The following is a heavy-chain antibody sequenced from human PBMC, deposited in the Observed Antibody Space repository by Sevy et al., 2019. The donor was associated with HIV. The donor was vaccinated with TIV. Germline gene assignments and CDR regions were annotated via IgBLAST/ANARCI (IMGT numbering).Heavy chain of an antibody. CDR3: TTTRDYGDYAGGMDV. CDR2: IKSITDGGTT. CDR1: GFTFSNAW. D-gene: IGHD4-17*01. V-gene: IGHV3-15*01. J-gene: IGHJ6*02. Sequence: GGSLRLSCAASGFTFSNAWMSWVRQAPGKGLEWVGRIKSITDGGTTDYAAPVKGRFNISRDDSKTTLYLQMNSLKTEDTAVYYCTTTRDYGDYAGGMDVWGQGTTVTVSS.